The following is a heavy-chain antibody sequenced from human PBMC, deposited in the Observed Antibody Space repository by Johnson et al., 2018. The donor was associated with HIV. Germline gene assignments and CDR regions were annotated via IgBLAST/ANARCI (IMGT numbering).Heavy chain of an antibody. Sequence: VQLVESGGGVVQPGRSLRLSCAASGFTFSSYGMHWVRQVTGKGLEWVSGITTAGDTYYPGSVKGRLTIVRENVKNALYLQVNSLRAGETAVYYCARGVLAFDIWGQGTMVTVSS. CDR2: ITTAGDT. V-gene: IGHV3-13*01. J-gene: IGHJ3*02. D-gene: IGHD5/OR15-5a*01. CDR1: GFTFSSYG. CDR3: ARGVLAFDI.